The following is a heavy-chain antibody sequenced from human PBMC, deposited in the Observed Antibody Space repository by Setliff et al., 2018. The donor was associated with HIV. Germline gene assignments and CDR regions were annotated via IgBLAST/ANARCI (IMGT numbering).Heavy chain of an antibody. Sequence: GGSLRLSCAAWGFPFSDVWVNWVRQAPGRGLEWVGRIKNRPAGGTAEYAAPVKGRFTISRDDSKNMAYLQMNSMKIEDTALYFCSINSPLSSWGQGTLVTVSS. J-gene: IGHJ4*02. CDR3: SINSPLSS. V-gene: IGHV3-15*01. CDR1: GFPFSDVW. D-gene: IGHD6-6*01. CDR2: IKNRPAGGTA.